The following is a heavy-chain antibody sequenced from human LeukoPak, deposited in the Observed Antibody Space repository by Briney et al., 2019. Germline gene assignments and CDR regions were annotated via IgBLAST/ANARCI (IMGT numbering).Heavy chain of an antibody. Sequence: KPSETLSLTCTVSGGSISRYYWSWIRQPPGKGLEWIGYIYYSGSTNYNPSLNSRVTISVDTSKNQFSLKLSSVTAADTAVYYCARDGGYYYGSGSPLPFDYWGQGTLVTVSS. CDR1: GGSISRYY. D-gene: IGHD3-10*01. J-gene: IGHJ4*02. CDR3: ARDGGYYYGSGSPLPFDY. CDR2: IYYSGST. V-gene: IGHV4-59*12.